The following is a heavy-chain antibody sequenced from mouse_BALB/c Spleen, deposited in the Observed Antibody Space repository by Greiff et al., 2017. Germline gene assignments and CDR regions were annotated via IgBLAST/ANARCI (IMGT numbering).Heavy chain of an antibody. V-gene: IGHV5-4*02. CDR1: GFTFSDYY. D-gene: IGHD2-10*02. Sequence: EVKLVESGGGLVKPGGSLKLSCAASGFTFSDYYMYWVRQTPEKRLEWVATISDGGSYTYYPDSVKGRFTISRDNAKNNRYLQMSRLKSADTAMYYCDRARYGNYPFAYWGQGTLVTVSA. J-gene: IGHJ3*01. CDR2: ISDGGSYT. CDR3: DRARYGNYPFAY.